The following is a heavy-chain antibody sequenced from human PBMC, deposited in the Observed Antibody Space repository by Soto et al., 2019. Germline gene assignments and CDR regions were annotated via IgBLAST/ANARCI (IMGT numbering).Heavy chain of an antibody. J-gene: IGHJ4*02. V-gene: IGHV3-23*01. Sequence: EVQLLESGGGLVQPGGSLRLSCAASGFTFSIYAMSWVRQAPGKGLERVSVISGSGGSTYYADSVKGRFTISRDNSKNTLYLQMNSLRAEDTAVYYCAKRGNGSYYIDWGQGTLVTVSS. CDR2: ISGSGGST. CDR1: GFTFSIYA. CDR3: AKRGNGSYYID. D-gene: IGHD1-26*01.